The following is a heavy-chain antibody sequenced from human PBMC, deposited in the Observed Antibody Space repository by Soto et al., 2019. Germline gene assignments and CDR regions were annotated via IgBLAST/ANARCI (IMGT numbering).Heavy chain of an antibody. CDR2: ISSSGSTI. CDR1: GFTFSSYE. D-gene: IGHD3-10*02. Sequence: PGGSLRLSCAASGFTFSSYEMNWVRQAPGKGLEWVSYISSSGSTIYYADSVKGRFTISRGNAKNSLYLQMNSLRAEDTAVYYCARDIFGEWYYYYYGMDVWGQGTTVTVSS. CDR3: ARDIFGEWYYYYYGMDV. V-gene: IGHV3-48*03. J-gene: IGHJ6*02.